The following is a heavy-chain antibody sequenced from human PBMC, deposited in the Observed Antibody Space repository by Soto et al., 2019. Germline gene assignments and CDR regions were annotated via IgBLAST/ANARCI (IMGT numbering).Heavy chain of an antibody. CDR3: ARFLAADPYYYGMDV. CDR2: ISAYNGNT. Sequence: ASVKVSCKASGYTFTSYGISWVRQAPGQGLEWMGWISAYNGNTNYAQKLQGRVTMTTDTSTSTAYMELRSLRSDDTAVYYCARFLAADPYYYGMDVWGQGTTVTVSS. V-gene: IGHV1-18*04. D-gene: IGHD6-13*01. J-gene: IGHJ6*02. CDR1: GYTFTSYG.